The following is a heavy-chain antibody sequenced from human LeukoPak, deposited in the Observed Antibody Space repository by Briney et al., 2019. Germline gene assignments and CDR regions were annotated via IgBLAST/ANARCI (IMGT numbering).Heavy chain of an antibody. V-gene: IGHV3-7*01. CDR2: IKPDGSEI. CDR3: ASTLCNDDNCYFDYYYYMDV. D-gene: IGHD2-15*01. Sequence: GGSLRLSCAASGFSFSRYWMSWVRQAPVRGLEWVANIKPDGSEIYYVDSVKGRFTISRDNAKNSLYLQMNSLRAEDTAVYYCASTLCNDDNCYFDYYYYMDVWGKGATVTISS. CDR1: GFSFSRYW. J-gene: IGHJ6*03.